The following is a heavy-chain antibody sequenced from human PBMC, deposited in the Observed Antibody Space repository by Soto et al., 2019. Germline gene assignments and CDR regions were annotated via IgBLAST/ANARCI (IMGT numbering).Heavy chain of an antibody. CDR1: GFTFSNYG. J-gene: IGHJ5*01. Sequence: QVQLVESGGGVVQPGRSLRLSCAASGFTFSNYGMHWVRQAPGKGLEWVAVISYHGSDTYYADSVKGRFTISSDNSKNTLYLQMDSLRAEGTAVYYCEKDHVTTTVTTVGSWGQGALVTVSS. CDR2: ISYHGSDT. CDR3: EKDHVTTTVTTVGS. V-gene: IGHV3-30*18. D-gene: IGHD4-17*01.